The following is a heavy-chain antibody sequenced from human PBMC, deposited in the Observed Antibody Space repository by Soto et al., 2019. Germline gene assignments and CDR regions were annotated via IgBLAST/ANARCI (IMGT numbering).Heavy chain of an antibody. J-gene: IGHJ4*02. CDR2: INPNSGGT. CDR3: ATGYPRYFDWLLSY. V-gene: IGHV1-2*02. Sequence: SVKVSCKASGYTFTGYYMHWVRQAPGQGLEWMGWINPNSGGTNYAQKFQGRVTMTEDTSTDTAYMELSSLRSEDTAVYYCATGYPRYFDWLLSYWGQGTLVTVSS. CDR1: GYTFTGYY. D-gene: IGHD3-9*01.